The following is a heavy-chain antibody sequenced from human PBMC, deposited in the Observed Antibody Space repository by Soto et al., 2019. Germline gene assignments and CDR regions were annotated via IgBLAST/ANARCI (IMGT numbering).Heavy chain of an antibody. Sequence: PGGSLRLSCAASGFTFSSYAMHWVRQAPGKGLEWVAVISYDGSNKYYADSVKGRFTISRDNSKNTLYLQMNSLRAEDTAVYYCARDWQGYYDSSGYFDYWGQGTLVTVSS. CDR3: ARDWQGYYDSSGYFDY. J-gene: IGHJ4*02. V-gene: IGHV3-30-3*01. CDR2: ISYDGSNK. D-gene: IGHD3-22*01. CDR1: GFTFSSYA.